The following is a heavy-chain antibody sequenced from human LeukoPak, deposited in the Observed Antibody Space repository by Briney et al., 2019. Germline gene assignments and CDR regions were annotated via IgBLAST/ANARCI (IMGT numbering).Heavy chain of an antibody. J-gene: IGHJ4*02. V-gene: IGHV3-7*03. Sequence: GGSLRLSCAASGITLSIYWMSWVRQAPGKGLEWVANIKQDGSEKYYVDSVNGRFIISRDNANNSLYLQMNSRRAEDTAVYYCARSGSGYFDYWGQGTLVTVSS. CDR2: IKQDGSEK. CDR3: ARSGSGYFDY. CDR1: GITLSIYW.